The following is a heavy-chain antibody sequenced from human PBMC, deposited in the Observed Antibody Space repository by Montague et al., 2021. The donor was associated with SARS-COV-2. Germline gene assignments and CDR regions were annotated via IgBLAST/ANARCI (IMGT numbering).Heavy chain of an antibody. CDR2: ISNSTNNI. Sequence: SLRLSCAASGFTFSSYSVNWVRQAPGKGLEWISYISNSTNNIYYADSVKGRFTISRDNAKNSLYLQMNSLRVDDTAVYYCSKDLVLRAARPDALDVWGQGTVVTVSS. CDR1: GFTFSSYS. CDR3: SKDLVLRAARPDALDV. J-gene: IGHJ3*01. V-gene: IGHV3-21*05. D-gene: IGHD6-6*01.